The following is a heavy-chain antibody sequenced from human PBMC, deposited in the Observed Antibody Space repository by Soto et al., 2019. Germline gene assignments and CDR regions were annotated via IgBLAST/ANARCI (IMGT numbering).Heavy chain of an antibody. Sequence: GASVKVSCKASGYTFTSYDINWVRQATGQGLEWMGWMNPNSGNTGYAEKFQCRVTMTRNTSISTAYMELSSLRSEDRAVYYCAGGGGTVTTCSGYYYYGMDVWGQGTTVTVSS. CDR3: AGGGGTVTTCSGYYYYGMDV. J-gene: IGHJ6*02. CDR2: MNPNSGNT. D-gene: IGHD4-17*01. CDR1: GYTFTSYD. V-gene: IGHV1-8*01.